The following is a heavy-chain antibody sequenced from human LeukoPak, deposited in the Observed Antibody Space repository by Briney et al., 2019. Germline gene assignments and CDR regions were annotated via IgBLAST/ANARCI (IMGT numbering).Heavy chain of an antibody. CDR1: DGSISSYY. J-gene: IGHJ6*03. CDR3: ARPNHSMVRGVRYYYMDV. D-gene: IGHD3-10*01. CDR2: IYYSGST. Sequence: KPSETLSLTCNVSDGSISSYYWSWIRQPPGKGLKWIGYIYYSGSTNYNPSLKSRVTISVDTSKNQFSLKLISVTAADTAVYYCARPNHSMVRGVRYYYMDVWGKGTTVTVSS. V-gene: IGHV4-59*01.